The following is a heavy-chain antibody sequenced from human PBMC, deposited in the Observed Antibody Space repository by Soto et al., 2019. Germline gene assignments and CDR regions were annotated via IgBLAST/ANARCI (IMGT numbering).Heavy chain of an antibody. CDR1: GFTFSSYG. V-gene: IGHV3-33*01. D-gene: IGHD6-6*01. J-gene: IGHJ6*02. CDR2: IWYDGSNK. CDR3: ARETGSSSSHGMDV. Sequence: GGSLRLSCAASGFTFSSYGMHWVRQAPGKGLEWVAVIWYDGSNKYYADSVKGRFTISRDNSKNTLYLQMKSLRAEDTAVYYCARETGSSSSHGMDVWGQGTTVTVSS.